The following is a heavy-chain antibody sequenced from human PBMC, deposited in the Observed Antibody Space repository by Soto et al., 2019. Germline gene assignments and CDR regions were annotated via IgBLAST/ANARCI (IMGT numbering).Heavy chain of an antibody. Sequence: QVQLQESGPGLVKPSETLSLTCTVSGGSISSYYWSWIRQPPGKGLEWIGYIYYSGSTNYNPSLKSRVTISVDTSKNQFSLKLSSVTAADTAVYYCASGTLDYWGQGTLVTVSS. D-gene: IGHD6-13*01. J-gene: IGHJ4*02. CDR3: ASGTLDY. CDR1: GGSISSYY. V-gene: IGHV4-59*01. CDR2: IYYSGST.